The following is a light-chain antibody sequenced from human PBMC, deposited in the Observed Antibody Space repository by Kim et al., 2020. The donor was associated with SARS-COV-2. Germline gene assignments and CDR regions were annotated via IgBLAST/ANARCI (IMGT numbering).Light chain of an antibody. J-gene: IGKJ4*01. V-gene: IGKV3-11*01. CDR3: QQHSNWPLT. Sequence: EIVLTQSPATLSLSPGERATLSCRASQSVSSYLTWYQQKPGQAPRLLIYDASTRASGIQARFSGSGSGTDFTLTISSLEPEDFAVYYCQQHSNWPLTFGGGTKVDIK. CDR1: QSVSSY. CDR2: DAS.